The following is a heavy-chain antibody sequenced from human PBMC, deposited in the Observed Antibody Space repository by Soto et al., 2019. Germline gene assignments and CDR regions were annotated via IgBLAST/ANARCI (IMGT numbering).Heavy chain of an antibody. V-gene: IGHV3-30*18. CDR3: AKEGGAVAGVFDY. J-gene: IGHJ4*02. Sequence: QVQLVESGGGVVQPGRSLRLSCAASGFTFSSYGMHWVRQAPGKGLEWVAVISYDGSNKYYADSVKGRFTISRDNSMNTLYLQMNSLRAEDTAVYYCAKEGGAVAGVFDYWGQGTLVTVSS. CDR1: GFTFSSYG. CDR2: ISYDGSNK. D-gene: IGHD6-19*01.